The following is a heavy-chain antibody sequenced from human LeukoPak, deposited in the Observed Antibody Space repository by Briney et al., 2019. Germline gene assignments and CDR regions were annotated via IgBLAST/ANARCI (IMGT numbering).Heavy chain of an antibody. CDR3: ARGRGWGTFDI. Sequence: GGSLRLSCAASGXTFSSYDMHWVRQGTGKGLEWVSAIGTAGDTYYPGSVKGRFTTSRENAKNSLYLQMNSLRVGDTAVYYCARGRGWGTFDIWGQGTMVTVSS. V-gene: IGHV3-13*04. CDR2: IGTAGDT. J-gene: IGHJ3*02. CDR1: GXTFSSYD. D-gene: IGHD3-10*01.